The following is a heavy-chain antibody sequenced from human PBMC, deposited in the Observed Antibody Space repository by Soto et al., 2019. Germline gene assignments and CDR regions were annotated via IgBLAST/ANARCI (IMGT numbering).Heavy chain of an antibody. CDR1: GFTFSSYS. V-gene: IGHV3-21*01. J-gene: IGHJ6*02. CDR2: ISSSSSYI. Sequence: GGSLRLSCAASGFTFSSYSMNWVRQAPGKGLEWVSSISSSSSYIYYADSVKGRFTISRDNAKNSLYLQMNSLRAEDTAVYYCARDLVTDADYYYGMDVWGQGTTVTVSS. CDR3: ARDLVTDADYYYGMDV.